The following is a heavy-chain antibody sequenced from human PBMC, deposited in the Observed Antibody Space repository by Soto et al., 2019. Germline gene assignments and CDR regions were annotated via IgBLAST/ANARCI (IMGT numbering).Heavy chain of an antibody. V-gene: IGHV3-74*03. Sequence: EVQLVESGGGLVQPGGSLRLSCAASGFTFNNYCMHWVRQGPGRGLLWVSRIKADGTRTTYADSVKGRFTVSRDNAKNTLYLETNNLGAEDTALYYCARYYGSNSAFDMWGLGTMVTVSS. CDR3: ARYYGSNSAFDM. CDR1: GFTFNNYC. D-gene: IGHD4-4*01. CDR2: IKADGTRT. J-gene: IGHJ3*02.